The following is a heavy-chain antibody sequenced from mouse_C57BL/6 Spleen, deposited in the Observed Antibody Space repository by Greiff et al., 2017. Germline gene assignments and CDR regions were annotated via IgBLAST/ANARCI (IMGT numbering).Heavy chain of an antibody. J-gene: IGHJ3*01. V-gene: IGHV10-1*01. Sequence: DVMLVESGGGLVQPKGSLKLSCAASGFSFNTYAMNWVRQAPGKGLEWVARIRSKSNDYAPYYADSVKDRFTISRDDSESMLYMQMNNLKTEDTAMYYFVIRGPTYEFAYWGQGTLVTVSA. CDR3: VIRGPTYEFAY. CDR2: IRSKSNDYAP. D-gene: IGHD5-5*01. CDR1: GFSFNTYA.